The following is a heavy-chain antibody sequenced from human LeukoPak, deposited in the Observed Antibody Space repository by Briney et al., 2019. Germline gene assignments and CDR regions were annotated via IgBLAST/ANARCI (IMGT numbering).Heavy chain of an antibody. CDR3: ARDYGGSSPFDY. J-gene: IGHJ4*02. D-gene: IGHD4-23*01. V-gene: IGHV3-48*03. CDR2: ISSSGSTI. CDR1: GFTFSSYE. Sequence: PGGSLRLSCAASGFTFSSYEMHWVRQAPGKGLEWVSYISSSGSTIYYADSVKGRFAISRDNAKNSLYLQMNSLRAEDTAVYYCARDYGGSSPFDYWGQGTLVTGSS.